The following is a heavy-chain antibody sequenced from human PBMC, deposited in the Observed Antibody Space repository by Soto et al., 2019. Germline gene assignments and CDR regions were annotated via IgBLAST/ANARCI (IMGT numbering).Heavy chain of an antibody. CDR3: ASRDPGTSVDY. J-gene: IGHJ4*02. D-gene: IGHD1-7*01. CDR2: IYRTGST. CDR1: GGSFTSNNW. Sequence: QVQLQESGPGLVKPSGTLSLTCAVSGGSFTSNNWWTWVLQPPGQGLEWIGAIYRTGSTNYNPSLKSRVTISLDKSENLFSLKVTSLTAADTAVYYCASRDPGTSVDYWGQGTLVTVSS. V-gene: IGHV4-4*02.